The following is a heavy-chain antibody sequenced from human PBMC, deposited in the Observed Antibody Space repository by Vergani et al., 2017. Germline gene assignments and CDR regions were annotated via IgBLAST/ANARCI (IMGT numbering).Heavy chain of an antibody. Sequence: QVQLQQWGAGLLKPSETLSLTCAVYGGSFSGYYWSWIRQPPGKGLEWIGEINHSGSTNYNPSLKSRVTISVDTSKNQFSLKLSSVTAADTAVYYCARRRPRYYYYMDVWGKGTTVTVSS. CDR2: INHSGST. J-gene: IGHJ6*03. CDR3: ARRRPRYYYYMDV. CDR1: GGSFSGYY. V-gene: IGHV4-34*01.